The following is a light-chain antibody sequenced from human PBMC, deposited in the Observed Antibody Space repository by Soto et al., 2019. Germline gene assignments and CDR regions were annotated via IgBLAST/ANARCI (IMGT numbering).Light chain of an antibody. J-gene: IGKJ1*01. CDR3: QQYNNWWT. CDR2: GAS. CDR1: QSVSSN. Sequence: EIVMTQSPATLSVSPGERATLSCRASQSVSSNLAWHQQKPGQAPRLLIYGASTRATGIPARFSGSGSGTEFTLTISSLQSEDFAVYYCQQYNNWWTFGQGTKVDI. V-gene: IGKV3-15*01.